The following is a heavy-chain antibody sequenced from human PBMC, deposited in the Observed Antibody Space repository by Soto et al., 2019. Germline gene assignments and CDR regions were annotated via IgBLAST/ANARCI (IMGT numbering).Heavy chain of an antibody. Sequence: ASVKVSCKASGYTFTRSGISWVRQAPGQGLEWMGWISTYNGDTNYAQTFQGRVTMTTDTSTSTVHMEVRSLRSDDTAVYYCARDRSSGYYRLSDWGQGTPVTVSS. CDR1: GYTFTRSG. CDR3: ARDRSSGYYRLSD. V-gene: IGHV1-18*01. CDR2: ISTYNGDT. D-gene: IGHD3-22*01. J-gene: IGHJ4*02.